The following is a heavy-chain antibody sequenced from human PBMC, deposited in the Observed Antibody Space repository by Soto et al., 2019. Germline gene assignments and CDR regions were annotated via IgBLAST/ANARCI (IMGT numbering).Heavy chain of an antibody. CDR3: ARHLYDFWSGPPFDY. Sequence: PSETLSLTCTVSGGSISSYYWSWIRQPPGKGLEWIGYIYYSGSTNYNPSLKSRVTISVDKSKNQFSLKLSSVTAADTAVYYCARHLYDFWSGPPFDYWGQGTLVTVS. CDR2: IYYSGST. J-gene: IGHJ4*02. D-gene: IGHD3-3*01. V-gene: IGHV4-59*08. CDR1: GGSISSYY.